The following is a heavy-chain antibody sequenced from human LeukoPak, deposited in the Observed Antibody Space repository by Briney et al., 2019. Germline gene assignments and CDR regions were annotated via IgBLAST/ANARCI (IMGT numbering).Heavy chain of an antibody. J-gene: IGHJ4*02. D-gene: IGHD3-16*02. CDR2: ISSSGSTI. V-gene: IGHV3-48*01. Sequence: GGSLRLSCAASGFTFSSYGMNWVRQAPGKGLEWVSYISSSGSTIYYADSVKGRFTVSRDNAKNSLDLQMNSLRSEDTAVYYCVRDRGISFYFDYWGQGTLVTVSS. CDR1: GFTFSSYG. CDR3: VRDRGISFYFDY.